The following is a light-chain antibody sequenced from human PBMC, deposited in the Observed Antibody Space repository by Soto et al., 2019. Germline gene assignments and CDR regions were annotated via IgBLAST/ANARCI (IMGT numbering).Light chain of an antibody. Sequence: DIQMTQSPSSLSASVGDRVTITCRASQGISNYLAWYQQKPGKVPTLLISAASTLQSGVPSRFSGSGSGTDFTLSISSLQPEDVATYYCQKYNGPAHTFGGGPKVEIK. V-gene: IGKV1-27*01. CDR1: QGISNY. CDR2: AAS. J-gene: IGKJ4*01. CDR3: QKYNGPAHT.